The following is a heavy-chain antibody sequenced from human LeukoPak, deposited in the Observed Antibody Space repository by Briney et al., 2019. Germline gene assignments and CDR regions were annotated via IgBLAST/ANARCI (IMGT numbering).Heavy chain of an antibody. J-gene: IGHJ4*02. V-gene: IGHV3-48*02. CDR1: GFTFSSYS. CDR2: ISSSSTI. CDR3: ARVGYDYVWGSYRYPDY. D-gene: IGHD3-16*02. Sequence: GGSLRLSCAASGFTFSSYSMNWVRQAPGKGLEWVSYISSSSTIYYADSVKGRFTISRDNAKNSLYLQMNSLRDEDTAVYYCARVGYDYVWGSYRYPDYWGQGTLVTVSS.